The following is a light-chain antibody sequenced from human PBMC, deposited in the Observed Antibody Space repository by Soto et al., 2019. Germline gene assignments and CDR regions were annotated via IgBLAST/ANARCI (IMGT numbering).Light chain of an antibody. Sequence: EIVLTQSPGTLSLSPGERATLSCRASQSINSRYLAWYQQKPGQAPRLLIYGASSRATGIPDRFSGSGSGTDFTITISRLETEDFAVYYCQQSYITPYTFGQGTRLEIK. CDR2: GAS. V-gene: IGKV3-20*01. CDR3: QQSYITPYT. CDR1: QSINSRY. J-gene: IGKJ2*01.